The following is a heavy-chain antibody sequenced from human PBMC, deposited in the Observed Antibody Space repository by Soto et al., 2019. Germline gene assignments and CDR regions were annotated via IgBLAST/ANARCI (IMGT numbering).Heavy chain of an antibody. V-gene: IGHV4-59*01. Sequence: SETLSLTCTVSGGSISSYYWSWIRQPPGKGLEWIGYIYYSGSTNYNPSLKSRVTISVDTSKNQFSLKLSSVTAAVTAVYYCARDVPDCSGGSCYSPGINDYWGQATLVTVSS. D-gene: IGHD2-15*01. J-gene: IGHJ4*02. CDR2: IYYSGST. CDR3: ARDVPDCSGGSCYSPGINDY. CDR1: GGSISSYY.